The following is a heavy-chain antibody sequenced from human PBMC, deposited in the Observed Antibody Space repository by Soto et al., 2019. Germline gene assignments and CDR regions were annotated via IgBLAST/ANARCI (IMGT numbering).Heavy chain of an antibody. Sequence: PSETLCLPWTVAGGSIGSFYCRWIRQPPGKGLEWIGYIYYSGSTNYNPSLKSRVTISVDTSKNQFSLKLSSVTAADTAVYYCARAVTRDLFDYWGQATLVTVSS. CDR2: IYYSGST. D-gene: IGHD4-17*01. CDR3: ARAVTRDLFDY. V-gene: IGHV4-59*01. J-gene: IGHJ4*02. CDR1: GGSIGSFY.